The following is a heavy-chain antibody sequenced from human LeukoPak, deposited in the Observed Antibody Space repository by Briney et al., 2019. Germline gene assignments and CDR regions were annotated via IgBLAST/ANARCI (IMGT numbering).Heavy chain of an antibody. CDR2: ISAYNGNT. Sequence: ASVKVSCKASGYTLTSYAISWVRQAPGQGLEGMGWISAYNGNTNYAQKLQGRVTMTTDTSTSTAYMALRSLRSDDTAVYYCARLRYSYGPSEIWGQGTKVTVSS. J-gene: IGHJ4*02. V-gene: IGHV1-18*04. CDR1: GYTLTSYA. D-gene: IGHD5-18*01. CDR3: ARLRYSYGPSEI.